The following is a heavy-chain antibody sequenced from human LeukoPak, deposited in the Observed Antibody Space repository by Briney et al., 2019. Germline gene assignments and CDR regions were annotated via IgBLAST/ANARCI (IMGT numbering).Heavy chain of an antibody. V-gene: IGHV3-23*01. J-gene: IGHJ4*02. CDR3: ERVSIAMIVVVIWRTELFDY. CDR2: ISGSGGST. Sequence: GGSLRLSCAASGFTFSSYAMSWVRQAPGKGLEWVSAISGSGGSTYYADSVKGRFTISRDNSKNSLYLQMNSLRAEDTAVYYCERVSIAMIVVVIWRTELFDYWARGTLVTVSS. CDR1: GFTFSSYA. D-gene: IGHD3-22*01.